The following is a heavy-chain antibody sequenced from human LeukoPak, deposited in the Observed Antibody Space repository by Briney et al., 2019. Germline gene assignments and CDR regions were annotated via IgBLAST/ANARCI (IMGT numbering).Heavy chain of an antibody. Sequence: SETLSLICSVSGGPISSYYWSWIRQPPGKGLVCIGYIYYSGSTNYNPSLKSRVSISVDTSKIQFSLKRSSVTAAATAVYYCAKQYSYDCLGGVNDWFDPWGQGTLVTVSS. CDR2: IYYSGST. J-gene: IGHJ5*02. CDR3: AKQYSYDCLGGVNDWFDP. D-gene: IGHD5-12*01. V-gene: IGHV4-59*08. CDR1: GGPISSYY.